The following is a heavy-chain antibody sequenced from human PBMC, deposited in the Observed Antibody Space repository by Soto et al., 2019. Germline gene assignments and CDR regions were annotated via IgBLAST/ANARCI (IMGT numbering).Heavy chain of an antibody. CDR2: IWYDGSNK. D-gene: IGHD3-22*01. J-gene: IGHJ4*02. Sequence: PGGSLRLSCAASGFTFSSYGMHWVRQAPGKGLEWVAVIWYDGSNKYYADSVKGRFTISRDNSKNTLYLQMNSLRAEDTAVYYCVVIGITMIVVVLLFDYWGQGTLVTVSS. V-gene: IGHV3-33*01. CDR1: GFTFSSYG. CDR3: VVIGITMIVVVLLFDY.